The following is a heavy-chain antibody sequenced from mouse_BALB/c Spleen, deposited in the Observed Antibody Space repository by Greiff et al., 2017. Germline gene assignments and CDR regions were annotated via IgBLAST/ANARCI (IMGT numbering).Heavy chain of an antibody. CDR3: ARRYGNYGYFDV. CDR2: ISSGSSTI. J-gene: IGHJ1*01. D-gene: IGHD2-10*02. Sequence: EVKVEESGGGLVQPGGSRKLSCAASGFTFSSFGMHWVRQAPEKGLEWVAYISSGSSTIYYADTVKGRFTISRDNPKNTLFLQMTSLRSEDTAMYYCARRYGNYGYFDVWGAGTTVTVSS. V-gene: IGHV5-17*02. CDR1: GFTFSSFG.